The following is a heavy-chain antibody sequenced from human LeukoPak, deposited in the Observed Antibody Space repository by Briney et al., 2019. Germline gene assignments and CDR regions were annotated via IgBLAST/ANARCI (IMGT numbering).Heavy chain of an antibody. J-gene: IGHJ4*02. D-gene: IGHD5-24*01. CDR3: ARERDGRFFDY. V-gene: IGHV3-7*01. CDR1: GLTFRSYW. CDR2: INQDGSEK. Sequence: PGGSLRLSCAVSGLTFRSYWMSWVRQAPGKGLEWVANINQDGSEKYFVDSVKGRFTISRDNAENSLHLQMNTLRAEDTAVYYCARERDGRFFDYWGQGTLVTVSS.